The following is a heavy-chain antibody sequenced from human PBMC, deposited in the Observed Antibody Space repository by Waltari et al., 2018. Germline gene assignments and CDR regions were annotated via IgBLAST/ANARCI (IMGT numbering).Heavy chain of an antibody. V-gene: IGHV1-69*13. D-gene: IGHD2-21*02. J-gene: IGHJ6*02. CDR1: GYTFTDYY. Sequence: VQLVQSGAEVKKPGATVKISCKVSGYTFTDYYMHWVQQAPGKGLEWMGRIIPIFGTANYAQKFQGRVTITADKSTSTAYMELSSLRSEDTAVYYCARGGDGGNSHYYYYGMDVWGQGTTVTVSS. CDR2: IIPIFGTA. CDR3: ARGGDGGNSHYYYYGMDV.